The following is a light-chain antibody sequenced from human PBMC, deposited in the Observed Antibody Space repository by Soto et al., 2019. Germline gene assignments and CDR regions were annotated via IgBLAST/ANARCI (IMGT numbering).Light chain of an antibody. CDR2: AAS. CDR3: QQSSDWYT. J-gene: IGKJ2*01. V-gene: IGKV3-15*01. CDR1: QSVRSN. Sequence: IVMTQSPATLSVSPGERATLSCRASQSVRSNLAWYQHKPGQAPRLLIYAASTRATGIPARFSGSGSGTDFTLTISSLQSEDFAVYYCQQSSDWYTFGQGSKLDIK.